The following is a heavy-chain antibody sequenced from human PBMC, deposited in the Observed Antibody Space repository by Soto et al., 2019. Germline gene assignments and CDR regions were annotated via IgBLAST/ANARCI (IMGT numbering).Heavy chain of an antibody. CDR3: AKDRGVAAAGTDSYYFDY. Sequence: GGSLRLSCAASGFTFSSYAMSWVRQAPGKGLEWVSAISGSGGSTYYTDSVKGRFTISRAYSKNTLYLQMNSLRAEDTAVYYCAKDRGVAAAGTDSYYFDYWGQGTLVTVSS. J-gene: IGHJ4*02. CDR1: GFTFSSYA. V-gene: IGHV3-23*01. CDR2: ISGSGGST. D-gene: IGHD6-13*01.